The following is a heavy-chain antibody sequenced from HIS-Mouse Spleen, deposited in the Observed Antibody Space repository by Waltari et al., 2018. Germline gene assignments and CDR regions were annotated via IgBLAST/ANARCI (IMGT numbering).Heavy chain of an antibody. V-gene: IGHV4-39*07. J-gene: IGHJ2*01. CDR1: GGSISSSSYY. Sequence: QLQLQASGPGLVKPSATLSLTCTGPGGSISSSSYYWGWIRQTPGKGLEWFGSIPYSGNTYHNPSLKTRITISVETSKNQFSLKLSSVTAADTAVYYCAREIPYSSSWYDWYVDLWGRGTLVTVSS. D-gene: IGHD6-13*01. CDR3: AREIPYSSSWYDWYVDL. CDR2: IPYSGNT.